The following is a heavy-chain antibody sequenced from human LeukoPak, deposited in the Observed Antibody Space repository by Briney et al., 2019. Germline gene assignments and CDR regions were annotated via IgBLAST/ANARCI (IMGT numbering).Heavy chain of an antibody. CDR3: AREFYYGSSGGMDV. D-gene: IGHD3-10*01. V-gene: IGHV1-18*01. CDR2: ISAYNGNT. CDR1: GYTFTSYG. J-gene: IGHJ6*02. Sequence: ASVKVSCKASGYTFTSYGISWVRQAPGQGLEWMGWISAYNGNTNYAQKLQGRVTMTTDTSTSTAYMELRSLRSDDTAVYHCAREFYYGSSGGMDVWGQGTTVTVSS.